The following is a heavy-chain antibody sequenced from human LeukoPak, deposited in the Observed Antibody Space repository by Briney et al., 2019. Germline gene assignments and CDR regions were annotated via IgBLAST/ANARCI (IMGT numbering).Heavy chain of an antibody. CDR3: ATPARGGSALP. V-gene: IGHV3-7*01. Sequence: GGSLRLSCAVSGFVFGDYFMTWIRQAPGKGLEWVANIQHDGTEQYYVDSVKGRFTISRDNTKKSLFLQINSLRAEDTAVYYCATPARGGSALPWGQGTLVTVSS. D-gene: IGHD6-19*01. CDR2: IQHDGTEQ. J-gene: IGHJ5*02. CDR1: GFVFGDYF.